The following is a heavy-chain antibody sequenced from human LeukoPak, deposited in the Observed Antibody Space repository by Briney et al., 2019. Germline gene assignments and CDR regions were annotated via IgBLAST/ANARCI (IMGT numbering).Heavy chain of an antibody. D-gene: IGHD3-10*01. V-gene: IGHV3-72*01. CDR3: ARAGVLWFGESKFDY. Sequence: GGSLRLSCAASGFTFSDHYIDWVRQAPGKGLQWVGRSRNKANSYTTEYAASVKGRFIISRDDSESSLYLQMNSLTAEDTAVYYCARAGVLWFGESKFDYWGQGTQVTVSS. J-gene: IGHJ4*02. CDR2: SRNKANSYTT. CDR1: GFTFSDHY.